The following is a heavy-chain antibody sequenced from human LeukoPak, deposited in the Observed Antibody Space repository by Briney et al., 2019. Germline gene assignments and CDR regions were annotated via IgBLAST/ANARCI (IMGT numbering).Heavy chain of an antibody. CDR1: GGSITEYY. J-gene: IGHJ4*02. Sequence: PSEALSVTCGVPGGSITEYYWSWIRQPPGEGLWWIGYIYHTGSNNYSPSLKSRVTMSVDASRNQFSLKLVSVTAADTAVYYCARDRGTTGYYYLDSWGQGILVTVSS. V-gene: IGHV4-59*01. CDR2: IYHTGSN. CDR3: ARDRGTTGYYYLDS. D-gene: IGHD1-26*01.